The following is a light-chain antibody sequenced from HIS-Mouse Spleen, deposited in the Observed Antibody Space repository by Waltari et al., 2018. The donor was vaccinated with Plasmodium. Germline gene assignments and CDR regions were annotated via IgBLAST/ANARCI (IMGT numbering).Light chain of an antibody. CDR2: EVT. CDR3: SSYAGSNNLV. V-gene: IGLV2-8*01. Sequence: QSALTQPPSASGSPGQSVTISCTGTSSDVGGYNYVSWYQQHPGTAPKLMIYEVTKLPSGVPVRFSGSKSGNTASLTVSGLQAEDEADYYCSSYAGSNNLVFGGGTKLTVL. CDR1: SSDVGGYNY. J-gene: IGLJ2*01.